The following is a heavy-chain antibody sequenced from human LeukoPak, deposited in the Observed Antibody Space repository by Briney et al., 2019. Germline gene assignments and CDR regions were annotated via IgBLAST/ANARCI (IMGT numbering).Heavy chain of an antibody. CDR1: GFTFSSYG. J-gene: IGHJ4*02. D-gene: IGHD2-2*02. V-gene: IGHV3-33*01. CDR2: IWYDGSNK. CDR3: ARGDCSSTSCYTLNSLTLDY. Sequence: GGSLRLSCAASGFTFSSYGMHWVRQAPGKGLEWVAVIWYDGSNKYYADSVKGRFTISRDNSKNTLYLQMNSLRAEDTAVYYCARGDCSSTSCYTLNSLTLDYWGQGTLVTVSS.